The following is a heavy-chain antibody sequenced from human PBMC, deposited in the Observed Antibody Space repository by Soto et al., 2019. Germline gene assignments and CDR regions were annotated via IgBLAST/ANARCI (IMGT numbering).Heavy chain of an antibody. CDR1: GGTFSPYT. D-gene: IGHD3-10*01. CDR2: IIPFHGVT. V-gene: IGHV1-69*08. J-gene: IGHJ4*02. CDR3: TRDWEITVSTWSFGGF. Sequence: QVQLVQSGAEVKKPGSSVKVSCKASGGTFSPYTINWVRQAPGQGLEWMGRIIPFHGVTNYAQKFQARVTITADKSTSTAYMELSGLRFEDTAMGYCTRDWEITVSTWSFGGFWGRGTLVTVSS.